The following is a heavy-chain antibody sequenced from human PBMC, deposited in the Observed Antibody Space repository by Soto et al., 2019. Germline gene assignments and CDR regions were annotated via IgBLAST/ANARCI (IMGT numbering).Heavy chain of an antibody. D-gene: IGHD2-8*01. J-gene: IGHJ5*02. CDR2: IYYSGST. CDR3: ARNGDCTRPGCIVGWFDP. V-gene: IGHV4-61*01. CDR1: GGSISSSSYY. Sequence: SETLSLTCTVSGGSISSSSYYWSWIRQPPGKGLEWIGYIYYSGSTYYNPSLKSRVTISVDTPKNQFSLRLSSVTAADTAVYYCARNGDCTRPGCIVGWFDPWGPGTLVTGSS.